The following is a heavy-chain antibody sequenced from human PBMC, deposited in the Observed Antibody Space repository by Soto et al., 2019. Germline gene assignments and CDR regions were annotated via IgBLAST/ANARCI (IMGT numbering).Heavy chain of an antibody. CDR3: ARDDYSSSSRGGMDV. V-gene: IGHV4-31*03. D-gene: IGHD6-13*01. CDR2: IYYSGST. J-gene: IGHJ6*02. CDR1: GGSISSGGYY. Sequence: SETLSLTCTVSGGSISSGGYYWSWIRQHPGKGLEWIGYIYYSGSTYYNTSLKSRVTISVDTSKNQFSLKLSSVTAADTAVYYCARDDYSSSSRGGMDVWGQGTTVTVSS.